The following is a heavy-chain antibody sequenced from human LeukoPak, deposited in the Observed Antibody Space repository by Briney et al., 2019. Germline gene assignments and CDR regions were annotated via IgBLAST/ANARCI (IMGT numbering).Heavy chain of an antibody. CDR3: GRVKVGTTHPDY. Sequence: PSETLSLTCSVSDDSISRSSYYWGWIRQPPGKGLEWIGTFYYSGFTYYNPSLKNRVTISVDTSKNQFSLKLSSVTAEDTAVYYYGRVKVGTTHPDYWGQGTLVTVSS. CDR2: FYYSGFT. CDR1: DDSISRSSYY. D-gene: IGHD1-26*01. V-gene: IGHV4-39*01. J-gene: IGHJ4*02.